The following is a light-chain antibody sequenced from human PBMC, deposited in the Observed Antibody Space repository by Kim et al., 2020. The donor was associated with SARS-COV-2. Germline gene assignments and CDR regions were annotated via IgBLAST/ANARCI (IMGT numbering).Light chain of an antibody. CDR1: QGIGSS. CDR3: QKYDNAPDT. CDR2: HAS. V-gene: IGKV1-27*01. Sequence: ATVGDRVTITCRASQGIGSSLAWYQQKPGKVPKLLIYHASNLQSGAPSRFSGSGSGTDFALTISGLQPEDVASYYCQKYDNAPDTFGQGTRLEIK. J-gene: IGKJ5*01.